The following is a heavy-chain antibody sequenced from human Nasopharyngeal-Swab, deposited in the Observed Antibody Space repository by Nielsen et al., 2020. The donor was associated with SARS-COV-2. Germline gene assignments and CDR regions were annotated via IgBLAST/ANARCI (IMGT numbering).Heavy chain of an antibody. D-gene: IGHD3-9*01. CDR2: ISGSGGST. CDR1: GFTFSSYA. Sequence: GKSLKISCAASGFTFSSYAMSWVRQAPGKGLEWVSAISGSGGSTYYADSVKGRFTISRDNSKNTLYLQMNSLRAEDTAVYYCAKLAYILTGYPDYWGQGTLVTVSS. J-gene: IGHJ4*02. V-gene: IGHV3-23*01. CDR3: AKLAYILTGYPDY.